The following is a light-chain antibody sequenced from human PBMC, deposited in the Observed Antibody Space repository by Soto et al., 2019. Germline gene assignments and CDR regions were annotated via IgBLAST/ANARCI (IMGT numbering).Light chain of an antibody. J-gene: IGKJ5*01. CDR3: QQSYSTPPIT. CDR1: QSVSDS. Sequence: DIQMTQSPSSLSASVGDRFTIACRSNQSVSDSLNWYQQKPGKAPKLLIYAASSLQSGVPSRFSGSGSGTDFTLTISSLQPEDFATYYCQQSYSTPPITFGQGTRLEIK. CDR2: AAS. V-gene: IGKV1-39*01.